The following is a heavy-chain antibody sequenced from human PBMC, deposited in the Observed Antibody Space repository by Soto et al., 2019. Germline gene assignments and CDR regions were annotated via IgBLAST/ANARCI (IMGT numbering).Heavy chain of an antibody. Sequence: EVQLVESGGGLVQPGGSLRLSCAASGFTFSNYWTSWVRQAPGKGLEWVASINQDGSETYYVDSVRGRFTISRDNAKNSLYLQMNRLRAEDTDVYYCARDSAIFGVPVNDYWGQGTLVTVSS. J-gene: IGHJ4*02. V-gene: IGHV3-7*01. D-gene: IGHD3-3*01. CDR2: INQDGSET. CDR3: ARDSAIFGVPVNDY. CDR1: GFTFSNYW.